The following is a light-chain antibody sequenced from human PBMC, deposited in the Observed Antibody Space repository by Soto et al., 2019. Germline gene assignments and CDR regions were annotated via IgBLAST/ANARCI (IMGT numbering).Light chain of an antibody. J-gene: IGLJ1*01. Sequence: QSVLTQPAPVSESPGQSITISCTGTNSDVGGYNYVSWYQQHPGKAPKLMIFEVSRRPSGVSNRFSGSKSGNTASLTISGLQAEDEADYYCSSYTTSYFYVFGPGTKVTVL. CDR1: NSDVGGYNY. CDR2: EVS. CDR3: SSYTTSYFYV. V-gene: IGLV2-14*01.